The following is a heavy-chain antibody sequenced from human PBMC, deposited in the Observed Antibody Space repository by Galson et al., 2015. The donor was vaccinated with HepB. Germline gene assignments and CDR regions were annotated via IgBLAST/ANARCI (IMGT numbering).Heavy chain of an antibody. CDR1: GGSISSYY. Sequence: SETLSLTCTVSGGSISSYYWSWIRQPPGKGLEWIGYIYYSGSTNYNPSLKSRVTISVDTSKNQFSLKLSSVTAADTAVYYCARRSRSGYDWYFDLWGRGTLVTVSS. J-gene: IGHJ2*01. D-gene: IGHD5-12*01. CDR3: ARRSRSGYDWYFDL. V-gene: IGHV4-59*08. CDR2: IYYSGST.